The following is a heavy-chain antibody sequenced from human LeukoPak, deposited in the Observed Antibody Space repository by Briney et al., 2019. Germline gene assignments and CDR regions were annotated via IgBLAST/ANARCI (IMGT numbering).Heavy chain of an antibody. Sequence: PSQTLSLTCTVSGGSISSGGYYWSWIRQHPGKGLEWIGYIYYSGSTYYNPSLKSRVTISVDTSKNQFSLKLSSVTAADTAVYYCARGGGRWLQLNDYWGQGTLVTVSS. V-gene: IGHV4-31*03. CDR2: IYYSGST. D-gene: IGHD5-24*01. CDR1: GGSISSGGYY. J-gene: IGHJ4*02. CDR3: ARGGGRWLQLNDY.